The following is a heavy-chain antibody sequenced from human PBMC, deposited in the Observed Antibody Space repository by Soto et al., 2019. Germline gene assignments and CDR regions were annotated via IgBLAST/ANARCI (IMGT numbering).Heavy chain of an antibody. D-gene: IGHD3-9*01. Sequence: GGSLRLSCAVSGFTPTTTPLSWVRQPPGKGLEWVTTISGTASRTYYVDSVKGRLFISRDNSKNTVTLQMNNLTVDDTAVYYCATSFRYFDNWGQGTRVTVSS. CDR1: GFTPTTTP. CDR2: ISGTASRT. J-gene: IGHJ4*02. V-gene: IGHV3-23*01. CDR3: ATSFRYFDN.